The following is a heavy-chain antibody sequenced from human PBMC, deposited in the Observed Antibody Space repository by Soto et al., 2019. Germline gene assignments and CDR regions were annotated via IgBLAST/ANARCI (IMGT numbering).Heavy chain of an antibody. D-gene: IGHD3-3*01. CDR3: ARERWYDFWSGSPHYYYGLAV. Sequence: SVKVSCKASGGTFSSYAISWVRQAPGQGLEWMGGIIPIFGTANYAQKFQGRVTITADKSTSTAYVELSSLRSEDTAVYYCARERWYDFWSGSPHYYYGLAVSAQGPTVTASS. CDR2: IIPIFGTA. J-gene: IGHJ6*02. CDR1: GGTFSSYA. V-gene: IGHV1-69*06.